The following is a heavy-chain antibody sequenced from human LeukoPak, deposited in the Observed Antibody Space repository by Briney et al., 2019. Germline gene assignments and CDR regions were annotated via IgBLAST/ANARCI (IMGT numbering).Heavy chain of an antibody. CDR3: AVNFDY. CDR2: VNHSGST. CDR1: GGSFSGYY. V-gene: IGHV4-34*01. J-gene: IGHJ4*02. Sequence: SETLSLTCAVYGGSFSGYYWSWIRQPPGKGLEWIGEVNHSGSTNYNPSLKSRVTISVDTSKNQFSLKLSSVTAADTAVYYCAVNFDYWGQGTLVTVSS.